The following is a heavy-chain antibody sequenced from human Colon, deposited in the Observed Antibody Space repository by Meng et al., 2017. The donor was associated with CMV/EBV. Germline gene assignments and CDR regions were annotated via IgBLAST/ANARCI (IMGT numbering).Heavy chain of an antibody. CDR2: ISGSGSAI. D-gene: IGHD5-12*01. V-gene: IGHV3-11*01. CDR1: GFSFSDYY. J-gene: IGHJ6*04. Sequence: GGSLRLSCAASGFSFSDYYMAWIRQAPGKGLEWVSYISGSGSAIYYADSVQGRFTISRDNANNSLSLHMHSLRAEDTAVYFCARTQWLPIPQNYYRYYGMDVWGKG. CDR3: ARTQWLPIPQNYYRYYGMDV.